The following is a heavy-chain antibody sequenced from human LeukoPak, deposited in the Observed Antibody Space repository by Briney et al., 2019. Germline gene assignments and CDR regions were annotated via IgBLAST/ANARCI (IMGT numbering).Heavy chain of an antibody. J-gene: IGHJ1*01. V-gene: IGHV4-39*07. Sequence: SETLSLTCTVSGGSIGSSSYYWGWIRQPPGKGLEWIGSIYYSGSTYYNPSPKSRVTISVDTSKNQFSLKLSSVTAADTAVYYCARSFPSVAGAEYFQHWGQGTLVTVSS. D-gene: IGHD6-19*01. CDR1: GGSIGSSSYY. CDR2: IYYSGST. CDR3: ARSFPSVAGAEYFQH.